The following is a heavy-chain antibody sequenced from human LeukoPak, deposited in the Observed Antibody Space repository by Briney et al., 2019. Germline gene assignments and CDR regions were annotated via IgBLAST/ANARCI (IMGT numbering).Heavy chain of an antibody. CDR3: ARDLLPLRYYYYYGMDV. V-gene: IGHV3-74*01. CDR1: GFTFSSYW. CDR2: INSDGSST. J-gene: IGHJ6*02. D-gene: IGHD4-17*01. Sequence: GGSLRLSCAASGFTFSSYWMHWVRQAPGKGLVWVSRINSDGSSTIYADSVKGRFTISRDNAKNTLYLQMNSLRAEDTAVYYCARDLLPLRYYYYYGMDVWGQGTTVTVSS.